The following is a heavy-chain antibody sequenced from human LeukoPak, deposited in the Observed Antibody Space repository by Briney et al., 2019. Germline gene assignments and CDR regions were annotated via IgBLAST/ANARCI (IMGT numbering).Heavy chain of an antibody. D-gene: IGHD2-2*01. Sequence: HGKSLKISCKGSGYSFTSYWIGWVRQMPGKGLEWMGIIYPGDSDTRYSPSFQGQVTISADKSISTAYLQWSSLKASDTAMYYCARQYCSSTSCYEFYFDYWGQGTLVTVSS. J-gene: IGHJ4*02. CDR3: ARQYCSSTSCYEFYFDY. CDR1: GYSFTSYW. V-gene: IGHV5-51*01. CDR2: IYPGDSDT.